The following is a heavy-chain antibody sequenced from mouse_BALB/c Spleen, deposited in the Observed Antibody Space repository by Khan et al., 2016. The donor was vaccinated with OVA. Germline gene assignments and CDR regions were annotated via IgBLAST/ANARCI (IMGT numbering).Heavy chain of an antibody. Sequence: EVELVESGGGLVKPGGSLKLSCSASGFTFSNYAMSWVRQTPEKRLECVATISTGGHYTFYPDSVEGRFTISRDNAKNTLYLQMSSLRSEDTAMYYCARSLVDYHAMDYWGRGTSVTVSS. CDR1: GFTFSNYA. V-gene: IGHV5-9-3*01. D-gene: IGHD2-2*01. CDR3: ARSLVDYHAMDY. CDR2: ISTGGHYT. J-gene: IGHJ4*01.